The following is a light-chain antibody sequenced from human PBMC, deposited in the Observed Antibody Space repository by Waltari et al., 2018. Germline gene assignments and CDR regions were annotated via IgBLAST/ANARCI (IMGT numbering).Light chain of an antibody. J-gene: IGLJ1*01. CDR2: YDS. Sequence: SYVLTQPPSVSVAPGKTASITWGGNNIESKSVHWYQQKPGQAPILVISYDSDRPSGIPERFSGSNSGNTATLTISRVEAGDKADYCCQVWDANTDPGVFGTGTEVTVL. V-gene: IGLV3-21*04. CDR1: NIESKS. CDR3: QVWDANTDPGV.